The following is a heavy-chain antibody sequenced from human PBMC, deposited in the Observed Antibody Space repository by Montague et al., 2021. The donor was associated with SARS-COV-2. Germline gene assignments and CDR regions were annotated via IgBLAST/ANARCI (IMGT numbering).Heavy chain of an antibody. CDR3: ARMRFFDWPPHYYMDV. D-gene: IGHD3-9*01. CDR2: INRSGST. J-gene: IGHJ6*03. V-gene: IGHV4-34*01. CDR1: GGSFSVYY. Sequence: SETLSLTCAVYGGSFSVYYWSWIRQPPGKGLEWIGEINRSGSTNYNPSLKSRVTISVDTSKNQVSLKLSSVTAADTAVYHCARMRFFDWPPHYYMDVWGKGTTVTVSS.